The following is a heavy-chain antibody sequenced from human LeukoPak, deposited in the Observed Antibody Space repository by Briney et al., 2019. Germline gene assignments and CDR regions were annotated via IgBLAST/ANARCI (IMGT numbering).Heavy chain of an antibody. D-gene: IGHD7-27*01. V-gene: IGHV4-59*08. CDR3: ARRSTGDPKFDY. CDR1: GGSISSYY. Sequence: SETLSLTCTVSGGSISSYYWSWIRQPPGKGLEWIGYIYSSGSTYYNPSLKSRVTISVDTSKNRFSLKLSTVTAADTAVYYCARRSTGDPKFDYWGRNPGHRLL. J-gene: IGHJ4*01. CDR2: IYSSGST.